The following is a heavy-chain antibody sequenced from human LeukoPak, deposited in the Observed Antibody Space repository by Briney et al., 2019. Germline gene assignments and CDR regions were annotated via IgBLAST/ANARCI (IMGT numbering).Heavy chain of an antibody. Sequence: RPGGSLRLSCAASGFTFRSSGMTWVRQAPGKGLEWVSSISGSGGTTFYADSVKGRFTISRDNSQSTVFLQMSSLRAEDTAMYYCAKLSGGGYSNFNWIDPWGQGTLVTVSS. CDR2: ISGSGGTT. D-gene: IGHD4-11*01. V-gene: IGHV3-23*01. CDR3: AKLSGGGYSNFNWIDP. J-gene: IGHJ5*02. CDR1: GFTFRSSG.